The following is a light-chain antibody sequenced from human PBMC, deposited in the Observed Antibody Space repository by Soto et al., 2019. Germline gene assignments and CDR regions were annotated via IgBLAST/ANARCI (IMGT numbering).Light chain of an antibody. V-gene: IGKV3-20*01. J-gene: IGKJ2*01. CDR3: QQYAGSPT. Sequence: EIVLTQSPGTLSLSPGERATLSCRASQSVSSSYLAWYQQKPGQAPRLLIYGASSRATGIPERFSGSGSGTDFTLTISGLEPEDFAMYYCQQYAGSPTFGQGTKLEIK. CDR2: GAS. CDR1: QSVSSSY.